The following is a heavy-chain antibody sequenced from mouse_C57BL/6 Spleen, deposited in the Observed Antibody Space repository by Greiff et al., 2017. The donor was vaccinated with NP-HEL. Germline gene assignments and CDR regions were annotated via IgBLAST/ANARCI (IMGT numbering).Heavy chain of an antibody. CDR2: FYPGSGSI. Sequence: QVQLQQSGAELVKPGASVKLSCKASGYTFTEYTIHWVKQRSGQGLEWIGWFYPGSGSIKYTEKFKDKATLTADKSSSTVYMELSRFTSEDSAVYFCARHEGWDYDDYYAMDYWGQGTSVTVSS. D-gene: IGHD2-4*01. V-gene: IGHV1-62-2*01. CDR1: GYTFTEYT. CDR3: ARHEGWDYDDYYAMDY. J-gene: IGHJ4*01.